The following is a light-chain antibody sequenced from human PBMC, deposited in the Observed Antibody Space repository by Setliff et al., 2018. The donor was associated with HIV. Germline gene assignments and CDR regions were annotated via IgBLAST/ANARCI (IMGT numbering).Light chain of an antibody. V-gene: IGLV1-44*01. J-gene: IGLJ2*01. CDR2: GDN. Sequence: SVLTQPPSVSGTPGQRVTISCSGSSSNIGSNDVNWYQQFPGTAPRLLVFGDNERPSGVPDRFSASQSGTSASLAISGLQSEDEAHYYCATWDDSPTGFVVFGGGTKVTVL. CDR3: ATWDDSPTGFVV. CDR1: SSNIGSND.